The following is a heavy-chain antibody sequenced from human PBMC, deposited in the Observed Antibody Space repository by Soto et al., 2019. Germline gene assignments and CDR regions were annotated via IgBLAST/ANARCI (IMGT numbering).Heavy chain of an antibody. CDR2: IYYSGST. CDR1: GGSISSYY. J-gene: IGHJ5*02. Sequence: PSXTLSLTCTVSGGSISSYYWSWIRQPSVDGLEWIGYIYYSGSTNYNPSLKSRVTISVDTSKNQFSLKLSSVTAADTAVYYCARGGYYYDSSGYSWFDPWGQGTLVTVS. CDR3: ARGGYYYDSSGYSWFDP. D-gene: IGHD3-22*01. V-gene: IGHV4-59*08.